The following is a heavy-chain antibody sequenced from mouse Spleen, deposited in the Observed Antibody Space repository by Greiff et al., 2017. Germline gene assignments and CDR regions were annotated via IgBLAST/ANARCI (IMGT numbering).Heavy chain of an antibody. CDR3: ARGGWLLGFDY. J-gene: IGHJ2*01. Sequence: DVKLVESGGGLVKPGGSLKLSCAASGFTFSDYGMHWVRQAPEKGLEWVAYISSGSSTIYYADTVKGRFTISRDNAKNTLFLQMTSLRSEDTAMYYCARGGWLLGFDYWGQGTTLTVSS. CDR1: GFTFSDYG. V-gene: IGHV5-17*01. D-gene: IGHD2-3*01. CDR2: ISSGSSTI.